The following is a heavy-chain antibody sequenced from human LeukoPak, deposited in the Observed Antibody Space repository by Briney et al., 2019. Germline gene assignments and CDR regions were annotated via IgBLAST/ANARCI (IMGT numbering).Heavy chain of an antibody. CDR3: ARDIPRLGELSPDY. D-gene: IGHD3-16*02. CDR2: ISYDGSNK. CDR1: GFTFSSYA. V-gene: IGHV3-30-3*01. Sequence: GGSLRLSCAASGFTFSSYAMHWVRQAPGKGLKWVAVISYDGSNKYYADSVKGRFTISRDNSKNTLYLQMNSLRAEDTAVYYCARDIPRLGELSPDYWGQGTLVTVSS. J-gene: IGHJ4*02.